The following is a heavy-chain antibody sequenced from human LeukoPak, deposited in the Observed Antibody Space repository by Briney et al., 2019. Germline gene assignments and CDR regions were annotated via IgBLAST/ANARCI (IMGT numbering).Heavy chain of an antibody. J-gene: IGHJ5*02. V-gene: IGHV3-74*01. CDR1: GFTLNKYW. CDR3: ARDAYTTTSNWLDP. CDR2: ITGDGSDI. D-gene: IGHD4-17*01. Sequence: GGSLRLSCEASGFTLNKYWMHWVRHAPGKGLVWVSRITGDGSDIAYADSVKGRFTVSRDDAKNILFLQMTSLRVEDTAIYYCARDAYTTTSNWLDPWGQGTLVTVSS.